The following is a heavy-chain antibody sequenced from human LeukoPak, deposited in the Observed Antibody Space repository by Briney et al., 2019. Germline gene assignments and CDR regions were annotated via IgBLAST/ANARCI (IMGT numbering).Heavy chain of an antibody. V-gene: IGHV4-30-4*01. D-gene: IGHD3-9*01. Sequence: SQTLSLTCTVSGGSISSGDYYWSWIRQPPGKGLEWIGYIYYSGSTYYNPSLKSRVTISVDTYKNQFSLKLSSVTAADTAVYYCASGLRYFDWLYSGHGAVDYWGQGTLVTVSS. J-gene: IGHJ4*02. CDR3: ASGLRYFDWLYSGHGAVDY. CDR2: IYYSGST. CDR1: GGSISSGDYY.